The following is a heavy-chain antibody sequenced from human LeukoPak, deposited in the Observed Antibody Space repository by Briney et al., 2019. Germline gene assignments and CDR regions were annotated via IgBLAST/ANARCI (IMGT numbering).Heavy chain of an antibody. D-gene: IGHD3-3*01. CDR2: ISWDGGST. CDR1: GFTFDDYT. J-gene: IGHJ4*02. Sequence: PGGSLRLSCAASGFTFDDYTMHWVRHAPGKGLEWVSLISWDGGSTSYADSVKGRFTISRDNSKNSLYLQMNSLRTEDTALYYCAKTLRFLEWLYFDYWGQGTLVTVSS. CDR3: AKTLRFLEWLYFDY. V-gene: IGHV3-43*01.